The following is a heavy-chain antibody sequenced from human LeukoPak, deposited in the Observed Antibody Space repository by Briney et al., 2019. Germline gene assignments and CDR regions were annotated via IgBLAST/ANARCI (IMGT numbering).Heavy chain of an antibody. D-gene: IGHD2-15*01. CDR2: IKPDGSEI. J-gene: IGHJ4*02. CDR1: GFSFSDSW. CDR3: TRSLDY. Sequence: GGSLRLSCAASGFSFSDSWMDWVRQAPGKGLEWVANIKPDGSEIYYVDAVKGRFTISRDNAKNSLYLQMNSLRAEDTAVYYCTRSLDYWGQGILVTVSS. V-gene: IGHV3-7*02.